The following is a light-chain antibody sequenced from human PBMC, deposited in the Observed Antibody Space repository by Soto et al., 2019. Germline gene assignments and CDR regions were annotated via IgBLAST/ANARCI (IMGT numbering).Light chain of an antibody. CDR2: DAS. J-gene: IGKJ5*01. CDR1: QSVGSY. CDR3: QQRSNFA. Sequence: EIVLTQSPATRSLSPGERASLSCWASQSVGSYLAWYQQKPGQPPSLLIYDASKRATGIPARFSGSGSGTDFTLTISSLEPEDFAVYYCQQRSNFAFGQGTRLEIK. V-gene: IGKV3-11*01.